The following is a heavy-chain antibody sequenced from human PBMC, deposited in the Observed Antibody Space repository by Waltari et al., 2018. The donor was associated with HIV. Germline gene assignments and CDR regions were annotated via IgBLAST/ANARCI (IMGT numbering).Heavy chain of an antibody. Sequence: QVQLVESGGGVVKPGSSLGLSWAASGFTLRSFALHWVRPAPGKGLEWVAVISYDGSNKYYADSVKGRFTISRDNSKNTLYLQMNSLRAEDTAVYYCARARSYGMDVWGQGTTVTVSS. V-gene: IGHV3-30*01. CDR2: ISYDGSNK. J-gene: IGHJ6*02. CDR3: ARARSYGMDV. CDR1: GFTLRSFA.